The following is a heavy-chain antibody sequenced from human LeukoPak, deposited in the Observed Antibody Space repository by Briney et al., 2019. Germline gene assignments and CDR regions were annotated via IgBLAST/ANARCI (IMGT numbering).Heavy chain of an antibody. D-gene: IGHD3-22*01. CDR3: ARQYYYDSSGYYFGY. CDR1: GGSFSGYY. V-gene: IGHV4-34*01. CDR2: INHSGST. J-gene: IGHJ4*02. Sequence: TETLSLTCAVYGGSFSGYYWSWIRQPPGKGLEWIGEINHSGSTYYNPSLKRRVTISVDTSKNQYSLKLSSVTAAHTAVFYCARQYYYDSSGYYFGYWGQGILVTVSS.